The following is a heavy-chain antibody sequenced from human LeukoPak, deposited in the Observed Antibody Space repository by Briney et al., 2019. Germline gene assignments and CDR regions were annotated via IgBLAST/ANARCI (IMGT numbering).Heavy chain of an antibody. CDR2: INNDESST. CDR1: GFTFSSYW. Sequence: GGSLRLSCAAPGFTFSSYWMHWVRQAPGKGLVWVSHINNDESSTSYADFVRGRFTISRDNAKNTLYLQMNSLRTEDTAVYYCACYGIAPPYWGQGTLVTVSS. V-gene: IGHV3-74*01. J-gene: IGHJ4*02. D-gene: IGHD2-15*01. CDR3: ACYGIAPPY.